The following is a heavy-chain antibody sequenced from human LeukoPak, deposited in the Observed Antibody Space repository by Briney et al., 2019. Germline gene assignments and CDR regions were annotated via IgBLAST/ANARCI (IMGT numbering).Heavy chain of an antibody. CDR2: ISAYNGNT. D-gene: IGHD6-19*01. CDR3: ARYGSGWPLDY. J-gene: IGHJ4*02. V-gene: IGHV1-18*01. CDR1: GGTFSSYG. Sequence: GASVKVSCKASGGTFSSYGISWVRQAPGQGLEWMEWISAYNGNTNYAQKLQGRVTMTTDTSTSTAYMELRSLRSDDTAVYYCARYGSGWPLDYWGQGTLVTVSS.